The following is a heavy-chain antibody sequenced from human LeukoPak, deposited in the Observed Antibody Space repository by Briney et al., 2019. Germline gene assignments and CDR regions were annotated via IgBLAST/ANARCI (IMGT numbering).Heavy chain of an antibody. D-gene: IGHD2-8*02. CDR1: GFTVSNNY. J-gene: IGHJ4*02. CDR3: ATYRQVLLPFES. CDR2: IYSGGTT. V-gene: IGHV3-53*01. Sequence: QAGGSLRLSCAASGFTVSNNYLHWVRQAPGKGLEWVSVIYSGGTTYYANSVKGRFTISRGNSKSTLSLQMNSLRAEDTAIYYCATYRQVLLPFESWGQGTLVTVSS.